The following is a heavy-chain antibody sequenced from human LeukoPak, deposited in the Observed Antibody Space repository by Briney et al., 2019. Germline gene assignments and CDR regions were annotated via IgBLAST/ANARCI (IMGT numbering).Heavy chain of an antibody. D-gene: IGHD3-22*01. V-gene: IGHV3-66*01. CDR2: IYSGGST. CDR1: GLTVSSSY. CDR3: ARGLYSSGYYYDAFDI. J-gene: IGHJ3*02. Sequence: GGSLRLSCAASGLTVSSSYMSWVRQAPGKGLEWVSLIYSGGSTHYTDSVKGRFNISRDNSKNTLYLQMNSLRAEDTAVYYCARGLYSSGYYYDAFDIWGQGTMVTVSS.